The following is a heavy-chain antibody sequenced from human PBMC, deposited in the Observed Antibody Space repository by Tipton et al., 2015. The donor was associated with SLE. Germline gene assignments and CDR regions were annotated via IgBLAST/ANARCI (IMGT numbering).Heavy chain of an antibody. Sequence: TLSLTCAVYGGSSSGYYWSWIRQPPGKGLEWIGEINHSGSTNYNPSLKSRVTISVDTSKNQFSLKLSSVTAADTAVYYCARGRSPTSRDNWFDPWGQGTLVTVSS. CDR2: INHSGST. J-gene: IGHJ5*02. V-gene: IGHV4-34*01. CDR3: ARGRSPTSRDNWFDP. CDR1: GGSSSGYY.